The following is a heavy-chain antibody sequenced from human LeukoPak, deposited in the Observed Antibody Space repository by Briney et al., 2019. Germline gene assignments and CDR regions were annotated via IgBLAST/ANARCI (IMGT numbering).Heavy chain of an antibody. Sequence: ASVKVSCKASGYTFTSYGISWVRQAPGQGLEWMGWISAYNVNTNHAQKLQGRITMTTDTSTRTAYMELRSVRSDDTAVYYCARDVDYDSSGYCWGQGTMVTVSS. CDR1: GYTFTSYG. V-gene: IGHV1-18*01. D-gene: IGHD3-22*01. CDR3: ARDVDYDSSGYC. J-gene: IGHJ3*01. CDR2: ISAYNVNT.